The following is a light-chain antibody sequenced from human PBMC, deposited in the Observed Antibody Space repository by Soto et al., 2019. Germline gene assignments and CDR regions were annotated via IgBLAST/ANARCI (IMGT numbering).Light chain of an antibody. CDR2: DAS. V-gene: IGKV3-15*01. CDR1: QSVIND. Sequence: EIVMTQSPATLSLSPGERATLSCRASQSVINDLAWYQQTPGQAPRLLIYDASTRATGIQVRLSGSGSGTEFTLTISSLESQDFTVYYCQQYYKWPLTFGQGTKVDIK. J-gene: IGKJ4*01. CDR3: QQYYKWPLT.